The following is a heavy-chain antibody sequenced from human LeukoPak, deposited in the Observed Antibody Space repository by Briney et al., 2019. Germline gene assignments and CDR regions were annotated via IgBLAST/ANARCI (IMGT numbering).Heavy chain of an antibody. Sequence: GGSLRLSCSVSGITLSNYGMSWVRPPPGKGLEWVSGISGSGGKTNYADSVKGRFTISRHNPKNILYLQMTSLRVEDTAVYFCAKRGVVIRVFLVGFHKEAYYFDSWGQGALVTVSS. D-gene: IGHD3-10*01. J-gene: IGHJ4*02. CDR1: GITLSNYG. CDR3: AKRGVVIRVFLVGFHKEAYYFDS. V-gene: IGHV3-23*01. CDR2: ISGSGGKT.